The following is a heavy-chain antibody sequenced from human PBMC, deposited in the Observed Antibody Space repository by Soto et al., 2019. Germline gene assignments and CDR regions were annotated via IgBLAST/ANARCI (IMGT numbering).Heavy chain of an antibody. CDR1: GFTFGIYA. Sequence: EVVLLESGGALIQPGGSLRLSCAASGFTFGIYAMTWVRQAPGKGLEWVSSISRRGSPTYYADSVKGRFTISRDNSKNTLYLQMDSRRAEDTAVYYCAKDLLRFADWFCGLDVWGQGTTVTVS. J-gene: IGHJ6*02. D-gene: IGHD3-3*01. CDR3: AKDLLRFADWFCGLDV. V-gene: IGHV3-23*01. CDR2: ISRRGSPT.